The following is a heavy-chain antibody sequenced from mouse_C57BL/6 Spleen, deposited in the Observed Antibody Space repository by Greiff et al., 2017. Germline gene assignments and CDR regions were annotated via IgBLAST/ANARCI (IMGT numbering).Heavy chain of an antibody. V-gene: IGHV1-85*01. Sequence: VKLMESGPELVKPGASVKLSCKASGYTFTSYDINWVKQRPGQGLEWIGWIYPRDGSTKYNEKFKGKATLTVDTSSSTEYMELHSLTSEDSAVYFCARSGYYGSSYVWYFEVWGTGTTVTVSS. CDR3: ARSGYYGSSYVWYFEV. D-gene: IGHD1-1*01. J-gene: IGHJ1*03. CDR2: IYPRDGST. CDR1: GYTFTSYD.